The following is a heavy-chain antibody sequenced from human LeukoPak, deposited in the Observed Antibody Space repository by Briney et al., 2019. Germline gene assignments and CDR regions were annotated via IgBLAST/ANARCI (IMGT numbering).Heavy chain of an antibody. D-gene: IGHD2-2*01. CDR1: GYSFTSYL. Sequence: GESLKISCKGSGYSFTSYLIGWVRQMPGKGLEWMGIIYPGDSDTRYSPSFQGQVTISADKSINTAYLQWRSLKASDAAMYYCARSGVPGAMTWFDPWGQGTLVTVSS. V-gene: IGHV5-51*01. CDR3: ARSGVPGAMTWFDP. CDR2: IYPGDSDT. J-gene: IGHJ5*02.